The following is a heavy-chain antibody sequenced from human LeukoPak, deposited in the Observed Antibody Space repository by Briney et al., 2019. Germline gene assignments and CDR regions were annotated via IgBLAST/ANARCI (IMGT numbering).Heavy chain of an antibody. Sequence: GGSLRLSCAASGFTFSSYGMHWVRQAPGKGLEWVAVIWYDGSNKYYADSVKGRFTISRDSSKNTLYLQMNSLRAEDTAVYYCAKVGRGYHNYDAFDIWGQGTMVTVSS. J-gene: IGHJ3*02. CDR1: GFTFSSYG. CDR3: AKVGRGYHNYDAFDI. CDR2: IWYDGSNK. V-gene: IGHV3-33*06. D-gene: IGHD3-9*01.